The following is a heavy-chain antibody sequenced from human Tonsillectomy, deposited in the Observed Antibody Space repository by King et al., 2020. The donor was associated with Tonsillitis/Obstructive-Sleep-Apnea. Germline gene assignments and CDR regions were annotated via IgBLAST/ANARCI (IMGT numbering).Heavy chain of an antibody. CDR2: IYYSGST. CDR1: GGSISSYY. J-gene: IGHJ5*02. Sequence: QLQESGPGLVKPSETLSLTCTVSGGSISSYYWSWIRQPPGKGLEWIGYIYYSGSTNYNPSLKSRVTISVDTSKNQFSLKLSSVTAADTAVYYCAIWSCYNNWFDPWGQGTLVTVSS. V-gene: IGHV4-59*01. D-gene: IGHD3-3*01. CDR3: AIWSCYNNWFDP.